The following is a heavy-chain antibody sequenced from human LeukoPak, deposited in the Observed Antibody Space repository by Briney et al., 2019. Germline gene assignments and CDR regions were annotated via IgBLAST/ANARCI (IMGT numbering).Heavy chain of an antibody. D-gene: IGHD1-14*01. CDR2: ISYDGSNK. Sequence: GGSLRLSCAASGFTFSSYAMHWVRQAPGKGLEWVAVISYDGSNKYYADSVKGRFTISRDNSKNTLYLQMNSLRAEDTAVYYCAKPPPAEPGDHYYYYGMDVWGQGTTVTVSS. CDR1: GFTFSSYA. CDR3: AKPPPAEPGDHYYYYGMDV. J-gene: IGHJ6*02. V-gene: IGHV3-30-3*02.